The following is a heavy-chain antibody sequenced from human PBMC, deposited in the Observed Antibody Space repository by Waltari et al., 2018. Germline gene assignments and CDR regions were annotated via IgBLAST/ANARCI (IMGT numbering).Heavy chain of an antibody. CDR2: IYHSGST. CDR3: ARGVSRDYYGSGSRPGVGYYYYYMDV. J-gene: IGHJ6*03. D-gene: IGHD3-10*01. V-gene: IGHV4-30-2*01. Sequence: QLQLQESGSGLVKPSQTLSLTCAVSGGSISSGGYSWSWIRQPPGKGLEWIGYIYHSGSTYYNPSLKSRVTISVDRSKNQFSLKLSSVTAADTAVYYCARGVSRDYYGSGSRPGVGYYYYYMDVWGKGTTVTVSS. CDR1: GGSISSGGYS.